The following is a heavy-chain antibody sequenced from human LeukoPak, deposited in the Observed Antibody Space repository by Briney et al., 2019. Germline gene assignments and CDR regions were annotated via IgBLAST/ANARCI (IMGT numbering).Heavy chain of an antibody. CDR1: GYTFSDYC. V-gene: IGHV1-2*06. CDR3: ARGGSGSGYLYYFDY. Sequence: ASVKVSCKASGYTFSDYCLHWVRQAPGQGLEWMGRIQSKNGGTNYAQSFQGRVTMTRDTSINTAYMELSGLTSDDTAVYYCARGGSGSGYLYYFDYWGQGTLVSVPS. D-gene: IGHD3-10*01. J-gene: IGHJ4*02. CDR2: IQSKNGGT.